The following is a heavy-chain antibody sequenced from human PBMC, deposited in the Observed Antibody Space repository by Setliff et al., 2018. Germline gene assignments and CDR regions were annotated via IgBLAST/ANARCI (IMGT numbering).Heavy chain of an antibody. CDR1: GGSSSSGDYY. CDR2: SYYSGST. J-gene: IGHJ3*02. Sequence: SENLSLTCTVSGGSSSSGDYYWSWIRQPPGKGLEWIGYSYYSGSTYYDPSLKSRVTISVDTSKTQFSLKLSSVTAADTAVYYCARAHSDIVVVPAAMRDAFDIWGQGTMVTVSS. V-gene: IGHV4-30-4*08. CDR3: ARAHSDIVVVPAAMRDAFDI. D-gene: IGHD2-2*01.